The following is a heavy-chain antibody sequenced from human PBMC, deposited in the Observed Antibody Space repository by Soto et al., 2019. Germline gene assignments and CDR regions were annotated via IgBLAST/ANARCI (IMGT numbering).Heavy chain of an antibody. CDR3: ARHVTMIVVAGPNYYYGMDV. D-gene: IGHD3-22*01. Sequence: SETLSLTCSVSGDSISNSRFYWAWIRQPPGEGLEWIGSIYHTGNAYYNPSLKSRVTISVDTSKNQFSLKLTSVTAADTAVYYCARHVTMIVVAGPNYYYGMDVWGQGTTVTVSS. J-gene: IGHJ6*02. CDR2: IYHTGNA. V-gene: IGHV4-39*01. CDR1: GDSISNSRFY.